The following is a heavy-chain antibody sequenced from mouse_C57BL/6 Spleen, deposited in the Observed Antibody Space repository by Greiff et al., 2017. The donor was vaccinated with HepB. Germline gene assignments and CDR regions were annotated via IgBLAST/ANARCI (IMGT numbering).Heavy chain of an antibody. J-gene: IGHJ2*01. CDR2: IDPSDRYT. CDR3: ARSYGSSYFDY. CDR1: GYTFTSYW. Sequence: QVQLQQPGAELVKPGASVKLSCKASGYTFTSYWMPWVKQRPGQGLEWIGEIDPSDRYTNYNQKFKGKATLTVDTSSSTAYMQLSSLTSEDSAVYYCARSYGSSYFDYWGQGTTLTVSS. V-gene: IGHV1-50*01. D-gene: IGHD1-1*01.